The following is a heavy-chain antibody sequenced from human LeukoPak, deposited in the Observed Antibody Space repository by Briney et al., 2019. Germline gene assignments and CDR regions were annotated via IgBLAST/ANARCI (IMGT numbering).Heavy chain of an antibody. D-gene: IGHD6-13*01. CDR3: AKDGLERSSSWFDYGLDV. Sequence: GRSLRLSCAASGFTFSSYDMHWVRQAPGKGLVWVAVISHDGSKKHCADSVKGRFTISRDNSKNTLYLQMNSLRAEDTAVYYCAKDGLERSSSWFDYGLDVWGQGTTVTVSS. V-gene: IGHV3-30*18. J-gene: IGHJ6*02. CDR1: GFTFSSYD. CDR2: ISHDGSKK.